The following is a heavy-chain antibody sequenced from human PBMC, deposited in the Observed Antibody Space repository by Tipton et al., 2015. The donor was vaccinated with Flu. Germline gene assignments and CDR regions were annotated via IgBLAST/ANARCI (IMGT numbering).Heavy chain of an antibody. CDR2: MSYSGRI. D-gene: IGHD4-11*01. CDR3: ARDGGDYRTPYGLDV. J-gene: IGHJ6*02. V-gene: IGHV4-59*01. CDR1: GGSISSYY. Sequence: GLVKPSETLSLTCTVSGGSISSYYWTWIRQSPGRGLEWIGHMSYSGRIDYNPSLKSRLTISIDTSKNQFSLKLTSVSSADTAVYYCARDGGDYRTPYGLDVWGQGTTVTVSS.